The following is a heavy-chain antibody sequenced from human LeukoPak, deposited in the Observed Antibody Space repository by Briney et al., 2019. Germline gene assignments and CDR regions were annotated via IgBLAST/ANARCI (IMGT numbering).Heavy chain of an antibody. CDR3: AKNLRPTLITPDF. J-gene: IGHJ3*01. V-gene: IGHV3-30*18. Sequence: GGSLRLSCAGSGFTFSSYGVHWVRQPPGKGLEWVAVISYDGKNKYYADSVKGRFTISRDNSKNTLFLEVNSLRSEDTAAYYCAKNLRPTLITPDFWGQQTMVTVSS. CDR1: GFTFSSYG. CDR2: ISYDGKNK. D-gene: IGHD4-23*01.